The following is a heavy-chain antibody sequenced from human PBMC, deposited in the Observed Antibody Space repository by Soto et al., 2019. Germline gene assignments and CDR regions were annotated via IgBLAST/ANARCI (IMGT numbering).Heavy chain of an antibody. CDR2: NYWDDDK. CDR3: AHSRPSYCGGDCYSGSWFVP. CDR1: GFSLSTSGMC. J-gene: IGHJ5*02. D-gene: IGHD2-21*02. V-gene: IGHV2-5*02. Sequence: QITLKESGPTLVKPTQTLTLTCSFSGFSLSTSGMCVGSIRQPPVTAQEWLALNYWDDDKRYSPSLKSRLTITKDTSKNPVVLTMTNMDPVDTATYSCAHSRPSYCGGDCYSGSWFVPWGQGTLVTVSS.